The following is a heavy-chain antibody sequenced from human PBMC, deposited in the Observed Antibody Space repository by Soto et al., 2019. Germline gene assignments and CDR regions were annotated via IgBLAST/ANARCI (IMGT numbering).Heavy chain of an antibody. J-gene: IGHJ4*02. D-gene: IGHD2-2*01. CDR2: IYYRGTT. Sequence: QVQLQESGPGLVKPSEPLSLTCSVSGVSTSNHYWTWIRKPPGQGPEWIGCIYYRGTTNYNASFNSRVTISVDTSKHQCSLKLTSVTTADTAVYYCARGGGSPYHDPEVDYWGQGILVTVSS. CDR1: GVSTSNHY. V-gene: IGHV4-59*11. CDR3: ARGGGSPYHDPEVDY.